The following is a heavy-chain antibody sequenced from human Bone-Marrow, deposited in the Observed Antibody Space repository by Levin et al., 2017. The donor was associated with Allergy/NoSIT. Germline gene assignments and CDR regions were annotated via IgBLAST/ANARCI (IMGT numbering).Heavy chain of an antibody. CDR2: ISFDGSSQ. Sequence: GGSLRLSCAGSGFTFSRSAMHWVRLAPGKGLEWVAVISFDGSSQYYADSVKGRFTISRDNSNMTLYLQMNSLKAEDTALYFCARDIVSSSYYGMDVWGQGTTVTVSS. CDR3: ARDIVSSSYYGMDV. CDR1: GFTFSRSA. V-gene: IGHV3-30*04. D-gene: IGHD3-16*02. J-gene: IGHJ6*02.